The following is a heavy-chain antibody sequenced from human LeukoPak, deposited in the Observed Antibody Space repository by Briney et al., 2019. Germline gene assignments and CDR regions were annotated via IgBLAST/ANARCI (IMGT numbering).Heavy chain of an antibody. V-gene: IGHV3-48*03. CDR1: GFTFSNYE. CDR2: IGSDDTK. D-gene: IGHD5-24*01. CDR3: ARNTGYKDFDY. Sequence: GGSLRLSCAASGFTFSNYEMNWVRQAPGKGLEWISYIGSDDTKYYADSVKGRFSISRDHAKNSLYLQMNSLRVEDTAVYYCARNTGYKDFDYWGHGTLVTVSS. J-gene: IGHJ4*01.